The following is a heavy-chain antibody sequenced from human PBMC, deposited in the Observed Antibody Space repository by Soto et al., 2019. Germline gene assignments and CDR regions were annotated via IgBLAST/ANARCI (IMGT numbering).Heavy chain of an antibody. Sequence: SDTLSHTCAVSGCSFSGYYWSWIRQPPGKGLEWIGEINHSGSTNYNPSLKSRVTISVDTSKNQFSLKLSSVTAADTAVYYCARKALWSGYYDNRYFDPWGQGTLVTVS. V-gene: IGHV4-34*01. D-gene: IGHD3-3*01. CDR1: GCSFSGYY. CDR2: INHSGST. J-gene: IGHJ5*02. CDR3: ARKALWSGYYDNRYFDP.